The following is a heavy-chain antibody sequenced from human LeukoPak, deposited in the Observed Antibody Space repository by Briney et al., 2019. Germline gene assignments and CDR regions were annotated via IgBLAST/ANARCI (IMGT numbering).Heavy chain of an antibody. CDR3: ARGRFSGFGLGWAYFDS. CDR2: ISISGDIT. Sequence: PGGSQRLSCAASGLTLSCCAMTWVRQAPGKGLEWVSSISISGDITNYTDSVKGLFTISRDNSKNALYLQMDSLRGEDTAVYYCARGRFSGFGLGWAYFDSWGQGTLVSVSS. D-gene: IGHD6-19*01. V-gene: IGHV3-23*01. J-gene: IGHJ4*02. CDR1: GLTLSCCA.